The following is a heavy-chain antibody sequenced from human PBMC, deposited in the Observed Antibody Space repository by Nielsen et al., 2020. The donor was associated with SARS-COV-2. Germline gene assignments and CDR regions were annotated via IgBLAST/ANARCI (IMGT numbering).Heavy chain of an antibody. CDR3: ASGWDWGY. CDR2: IWYDGSGT. CDR1: RFTFTMFG. V-gene: IGHV3-33*03. D-gene: IGHD1-26*01. J-gene: IGHJ4*02. Sequence: GGSLRLSCTMSRFTFTMFGMHWVRQAPAKGLEWVAVIWYDGSGTDYADSVKGRFTISRDNSMHTLYLQMDNLRAEDTAVYYCASGWDWGYWGQGTLVTVSS.